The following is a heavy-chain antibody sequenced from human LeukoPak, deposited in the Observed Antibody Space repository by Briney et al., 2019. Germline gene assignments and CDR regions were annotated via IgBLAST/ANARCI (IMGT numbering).Heavy chain of an antibody. D-gene: IGHD6-6*01. CDR1: GGSISSGSYY. Sequence: SQTLSLTCTVSGGSISSGSYYWSWIRQPAGKGLEWIGRIYATGSNNYNPSLKSRVTMSVDTSKNHFSLKLTSVTAADTAMYYCARDNEVAARSFDYWGQGTLVTVSS. CDR3: ARDNEVAARSFDY. CDR2: IYATGSN. J-gene: IGHJ4*02. V-gene: IGHV4-61*02.